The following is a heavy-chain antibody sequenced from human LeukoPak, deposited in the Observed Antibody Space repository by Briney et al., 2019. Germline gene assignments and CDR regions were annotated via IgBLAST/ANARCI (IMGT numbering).Heavy chain of an antibody. J-gene: IGHJ3*02. CDR3: ARAPVTVKDSFDI. Sequence: KPSETLSLTCAVSGGSINNYYWSWIRQPAGKGLEWIGRIFTSGSTNYNASLKSRVTMSVDTSKNQFSLKLRPMTAADTAVYYCARAPVTVKDSFDIWGQGTMVTVSS. CDR1: GGSINNYY. CDR2: IFTSGST. V-gene: IGHV4-4*07. D-gene: IGHD4-11*01.